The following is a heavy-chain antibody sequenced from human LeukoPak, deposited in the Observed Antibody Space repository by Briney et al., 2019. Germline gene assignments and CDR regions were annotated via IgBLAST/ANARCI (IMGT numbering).Heavy chain of an antibody. CDR2: IHTKAEGATT. V-gene: IGHV3-15*05. CDR1: GFTLSNAW. Sequence: GWSLRLSCAASGFTLSNAWMGWVRKAPGKGRKWVGRIHTKAEGATTEYAAPVKGRFTISRDDPKNTLYLQMSSLKAEDTAVYYCTTYLLTVSIGDFWGQGTLVTV. D-gene: IGHD3-9*01. J-gene: IGHJ4*02. CDR3: TTYLLTVSIGDF.